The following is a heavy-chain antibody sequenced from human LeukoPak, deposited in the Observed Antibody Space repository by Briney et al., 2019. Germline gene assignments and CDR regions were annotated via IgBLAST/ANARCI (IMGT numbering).Heavy chain of an antibody. V-gene: IGHV4-59*01. CDR2: IYYSGST. CDR3: ARVRYSSSWDLYYYYMDV. J-gene: IGHJ6*03. CDR1: GGSISSYY. Sequence: SETLSLTCTVSGGSISSYYWSWIRQPPGKGLGWIGYIYYSGSTNYNPSLKSRVTISVDTSKNQFSLKLSSVTAADTAVYYCARVRYSSSWDLYYYYMDVWGKGTTVTVSS. D-gene: IGHD6-13*01.